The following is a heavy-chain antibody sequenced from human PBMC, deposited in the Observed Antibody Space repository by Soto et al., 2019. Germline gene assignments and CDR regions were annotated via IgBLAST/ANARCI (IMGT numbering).Heavy chain of an antibody. Sequence: PGGSLRLSCAASGFTFSSYAMHWVRQAPGKGLEWVAVISYDGSNKYYADSVKGRFTISRDNSKNTLYLQMNSLRAEDTAVYYCAREDSGFSPYVMDVWGQGTTVTVSS. CDR1: GFTFSSYA. CDR2: ISYDGSNK. D-gene: IGHD1-26*01. J-gene: IGHJ6*02. CDR3: AREDSGFSPYVMDV. V-gene: IGHV3-30-3*01.